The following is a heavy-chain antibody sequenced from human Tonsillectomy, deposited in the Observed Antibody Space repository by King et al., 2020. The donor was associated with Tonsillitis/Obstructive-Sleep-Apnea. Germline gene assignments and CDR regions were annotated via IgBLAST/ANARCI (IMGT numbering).Heavy chain of an antibody. CDR1: GGSISSSSYY. CDR2: IYYSGNT. V-gene: IGHV4-39*01. J-gene: IGHJ4*02. Sequence: QLQESGPGLVKPSETLSLTCTVSGGSISSSSYYWGWIRQPPGKGLGWIGSIYYSGNTYYNPSLKSRVTIFVDTSKNQFSLNLSSVTAADTAVYYCARHMGGGASYYFDYWRQGPLVTVSS. CDR3: ARHMGGGASYYFDY. D-gene: IGHD3-16*01.